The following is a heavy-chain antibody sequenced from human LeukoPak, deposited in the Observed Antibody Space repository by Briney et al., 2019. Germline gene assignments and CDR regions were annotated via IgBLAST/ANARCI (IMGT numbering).Heavy chain of an antibody. Sequence: GGSLRLSCAASGFTFSDYYMSWIRQAPGKGLEWVSYISSSGSTIYYADSVKGRFTISRDNAKNSLYLQMNSRRAEDTAVYYCARDSLRWNYMDVWGKGTTVTVSS. J-gene: IGHJ6*03. CDR3: ARDSLRWNYMDV. CDR1: GFTFSDYY. CDR2: ISSSGSTI. D-gene: IGHD4-23*01. V-gene: IGHV3-11*01.